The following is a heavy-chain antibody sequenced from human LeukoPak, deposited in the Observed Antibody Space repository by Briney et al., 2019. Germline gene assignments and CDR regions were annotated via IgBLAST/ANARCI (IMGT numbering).Heavy chain of an antibody. CDR2: INANSGGT. J-gene: IGHJ5*02. CDR3: ARGRLGTWFGELKA. CDR1: GYTFTGYY. Sequence: ASVKVSCKASGYTFTGYYMHWVRQAPGQRLEWMGWINANSGGTKYAQKFQGRVTMTRDTSISTAYMELSSLRSDDTAVYYCARGRLGTWFGELKAWGQGTLVTVSS. D-gene: IGHD3-10*01. V-gene: IGHV1-2*02.